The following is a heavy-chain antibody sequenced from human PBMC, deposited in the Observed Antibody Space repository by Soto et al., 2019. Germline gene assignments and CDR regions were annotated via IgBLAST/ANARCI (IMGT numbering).Heavy chain of an antibody. V-gene: IGHV3-23*01. CDR2: ISGSGGST. J-gene: IGHJ4*02. Sequence: PGGSLRLSCAASGFTFSSYAMSWVHQAPGKGLEWVSAISGSGGSTYYADSVKGRFTISRDNSQNTLYLQMNSLRAEDTAVYYCAKTPFILTGYSNYFDYWGQGTLVTVSS. CDR3: AKTPFILTGYSNYFDY. D-gene: IGHD3-9*01. CDR1: GFTFSSYA.